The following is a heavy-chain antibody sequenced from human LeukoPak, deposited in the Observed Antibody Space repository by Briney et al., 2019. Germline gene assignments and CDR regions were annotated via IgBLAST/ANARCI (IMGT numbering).Heavy chain of an antibody. CDR1: GFTVSNNY. CDR3: AGRRVLDASFDY. J-gene: IGHJ4*02. Sequence: GGSLRLSCAASGFTVSNNYMSWVRQAPGKGLEWVSVIYSGDNTYYVESVKGRFTISRDNSKNTLFLQMNRLRAEDTAVYYCAGRRVLDASFDYWGQGTLVTVSS. CDR2: IYSGDNT. D-gene: IGHD3-16*01. V-gene: IGHV3-66*02.